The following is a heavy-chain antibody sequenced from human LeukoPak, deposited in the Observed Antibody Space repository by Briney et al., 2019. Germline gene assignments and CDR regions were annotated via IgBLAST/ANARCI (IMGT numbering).Heavy chain of an antibody. CDR1: GFTFSNHG. V-gene: IGHV3-33*01. CDR2: IWYDGSNK. D-gene: IGHD6-6*01. Sequence: GRSLRLSCAASGFTFSNHGMHWVRQAPGKGLEWVAIIWYDGSNKYYVDSVKGRFTISRDNSKNTLYLQMNSLRVEDTAVYYCARDRGAARFDFWGQGTQVTVSS. CDR3: ARDRGAARFDF. J-gene: IGHJ4*02.